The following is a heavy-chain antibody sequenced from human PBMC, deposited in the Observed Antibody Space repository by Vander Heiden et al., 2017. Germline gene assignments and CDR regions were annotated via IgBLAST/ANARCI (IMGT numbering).Heavy chain of an antibody. Sequence: QVQLVQSGAEVKKPGASVKVSCQASGYTFTGYYVHGVRQDPGQGLEWMGRINPNSGDTNYAQKFQGRVTMTRDTSISTAYMELSRLRSDDTAVYYCARDLPSYDSSGYYYVHAFDIWGQGTMVTVSS. CDR1: GYTFTGYY. J-gene: IGHJ3*02. V-gene: IGHV1-2*06. CDR3: ARDLPSYDSSGYYYVHAFDI. D-gene: IGHD3-22*01. CDR2: INPNSGDT.